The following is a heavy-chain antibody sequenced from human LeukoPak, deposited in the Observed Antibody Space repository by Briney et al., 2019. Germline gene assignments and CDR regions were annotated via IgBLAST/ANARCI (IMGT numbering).Heavy chain of an antibody. CDR1: GFTFSSYG. D-gene: IGHD6-6*01. V-gene: IGHV3-30*03. J-gene: IGHJ3*02. CDR2: ISYDGSNK. Sequence: GGSLRLSCAASGFTFSSYGMHWVRQAPGKGLEWVAVISYDGSNKYYADSVKGRFTISRDNSKNTLYLQMNSLRAEDTAVYYCARFGSIAARPSHAFDIWGQGTMVTVSS. CDR3: ARFGSIAARPSHAFDI.